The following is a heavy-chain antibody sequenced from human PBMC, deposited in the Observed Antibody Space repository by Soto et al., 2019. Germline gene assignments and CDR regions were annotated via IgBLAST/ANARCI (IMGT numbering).Heavy chain of an antibody. V-gene: IGHV1-69*08. CDR2: IIPRLDTT. D-gene: IGHD5-12*01. CDR1: GGTFSNDI. J-gene: IGHJ4*02. Sequence: QVQLVQSGAVVKKPGSSVKVSCKTSGGTFSNDIITWVRQAPGQGLEWMGRIIPRLDTTNYAQKFQGRVTITADKSTGTAYMELNSLRSEDTAVYYCVRDSPIGSTFSGYDGIDYWGQGTLVTVSS. CDR3: VRDSPIGSTFSGYDGIDY.